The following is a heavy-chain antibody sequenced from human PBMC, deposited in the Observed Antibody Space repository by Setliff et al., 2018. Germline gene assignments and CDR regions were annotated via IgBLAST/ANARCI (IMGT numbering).Heavy chain of an antibody. V-gene: IGHV3-7*03. CDR1: GFTFSSYW. D-gene: IGHD3-16*01. CDR2: IKQDGSEK. CDR3: ARGAFGNGLNFRYFDY. Sequence: PGGSLRLSCAASGFTFSSYWMSWVRQAPGKGLEWVANIKQDGSEKYYVDSVKGRFTISRDNAKNSLYLQMNSLRVEDTAVYYCARGAFGNGLNFRYFDYWGQGTLVTVSS. J-gene: IGHJ4*02.